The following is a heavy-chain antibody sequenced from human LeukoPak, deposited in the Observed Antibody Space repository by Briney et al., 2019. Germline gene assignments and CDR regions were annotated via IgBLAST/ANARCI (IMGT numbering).Heavy chain of an antibody. CDR2: IRYDGSNK. J-gene: IGHJ4*02. V-gene: IGHV3-30*02. D-gene: IGHD1-1*01. Sequence: GGSLRLSCAASGFTFSSYGMHWVRQAPGKGLEWVAFIRYDGSNKYYADSVKGRFTISRDNSKNTLYLQMNSLRAEDTAVYYCARPNEKVFDYWGQGTLVTVSS. CDR1: GFTFSSYG. CDR3: ARPNEKVFDY.